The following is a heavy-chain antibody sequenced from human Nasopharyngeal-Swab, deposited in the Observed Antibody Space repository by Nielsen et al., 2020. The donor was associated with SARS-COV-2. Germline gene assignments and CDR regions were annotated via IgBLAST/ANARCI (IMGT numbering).Heavy chain of an antibody. J-gene: IGHJ6*02. CDR3: ARDIGSGWSYYYGLDV. Sequence: SETLSLTCTVSGGSISSSSYYWGWIRQPPGKVLEWIGSIYYSGSTYYNPSLKSRVTISVDTSKNQFSLKLCSVTAADTAVYYCARDIGSGWSYYYGLDVWGQGTTVTVSS. D-gene: IGHD6-19*01. V-gene: IGHV4-39*02. CDR1: GGSISSSSYY. CDR2: IYYSGST.